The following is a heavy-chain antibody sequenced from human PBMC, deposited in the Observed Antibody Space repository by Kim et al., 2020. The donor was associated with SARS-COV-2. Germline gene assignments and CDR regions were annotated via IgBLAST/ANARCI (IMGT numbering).Heavy chain of an antibody. Sequence: IWYADSVRGRFTISRDNAKNSRYLQMNRLRAEDTAVYYCAREETTRYGMDVWGQGTMVTVSS. V-gene: IGHV3-11*01. CDR3: AREETTRYGMDV. D-gene: IGHD1-1*01. J-gene: IGHJ6*02. CDR2: I.